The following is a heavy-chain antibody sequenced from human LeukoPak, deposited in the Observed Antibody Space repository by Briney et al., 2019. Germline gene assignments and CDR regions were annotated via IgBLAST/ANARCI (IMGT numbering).Heavy chain of an antibody. Sequence: SETLSLTCTVSGGSISSGSYYWSWIRQPAGKGLEWIGRIYTSGSTNYNPSLKSRVTISVDTSKNQFSLKLTSVTAADTAVYYCARGLLKGQLHLGYSYYMDVWGKGTTITVSS. CDR3: ARGLLKGQLHLGYSYYMDV. D-gene: IGHD2-2*01. CDR1: GGSISSGSYY. V-gene: IGHV4-61*02. CDR2: IYTSGST. J-gene: IGHJ6*03.